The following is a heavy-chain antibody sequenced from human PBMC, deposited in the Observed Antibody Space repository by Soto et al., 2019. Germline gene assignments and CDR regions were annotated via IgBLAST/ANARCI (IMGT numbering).Heavy chain of an antibody. Sequence: QVQLQESGPGLVRPSGTLSLTCAVSNGSISSTNWWTWVRQPPGKGLVWIGEIFDRARTNYNPSLKSRVTISEDKSKNQLSLKLSSVTAADTAVYYCARVYGLGSYDAFDIWGQGTMVTISS. D-gene: IGHD3-10*01. CDR3: ARVYGLGSYDAFDI. V-gene: IGHV4-4*02. J-gene: IGHJ3*02. CDR2: IFDRART. CDR1: NGSISSTNW.